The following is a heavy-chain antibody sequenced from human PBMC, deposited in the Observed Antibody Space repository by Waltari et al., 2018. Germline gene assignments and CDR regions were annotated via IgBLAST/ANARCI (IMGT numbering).Heavy chain of an antibody. CDR1: GYIFSTYY. CDR3: ARRGALTTWYYLDY. Sequence: QVQLVQSGAEVKKPGASVKLSCKASGYIFSTYYIHWVRQAPGQGLEWMGLVNPSGGSPTYAQKFQGRVIMTKDTSTSTVYMELSSLRFEDTAVYFCARRGALTTWYYLDYWGQGTLLTVSS. V-gene: IGHV1-46*01. J-gene: IGHJ4*02. CDR2: VNPSGGSP. D-gene: IGHD4-17*01.